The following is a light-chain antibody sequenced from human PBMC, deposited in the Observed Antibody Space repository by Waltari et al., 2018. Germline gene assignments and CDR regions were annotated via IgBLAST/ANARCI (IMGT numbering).Light chain of an antibody. CDR1: TSNIGAGHD. J-gene: IGLJ2*01. V-gene: IGLV1-40*01. Sequence: QSVLTQPPSVSGTPGQRVTISCSASTSNIGAGHDVPWYQHLPGTAPKPLIYGNNNCPSGVPDRFSVSKSCTSASLAITGFQADDEADYFCQSFDNMLSGGVVFGGGTKLAVL. CDR2: GNN. CDR3: QSFDNMLSGGVV.